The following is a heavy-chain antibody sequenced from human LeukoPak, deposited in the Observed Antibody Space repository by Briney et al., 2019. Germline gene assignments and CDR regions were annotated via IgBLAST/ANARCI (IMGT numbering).Heavy chain of an antibody. CDR1: GGSISSYY. Sequence: SETLSLTCTVSGGSISSYYWSWIRQPPGKGLEWIGYIYYSGSTNYNPSLKSRVTISVDTSKNQFSLKLSSVTAADTAVYYCLASVIFGTALNAFDIWGQGTMVTVSS. CDR2: IYYSGST. J-gene: IGHJ3*02. V-gene: IGHV4-59*01. CDR3: LASVIFGTALNAFDI. D-gene: IGHD3/OR15-3a*01.